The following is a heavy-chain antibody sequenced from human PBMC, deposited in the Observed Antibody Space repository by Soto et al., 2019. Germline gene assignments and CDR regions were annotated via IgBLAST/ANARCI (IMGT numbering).Heavy chain of an antibody. CDR2: IYYSGST. Sequence: SETLSLTCTVSGGSISSYYWSWIRQPPGKGLEWIGYIYYSGSTNYNPSLKGRVTISVDTSKNQFSLKLSSVTAADTAVYYCARGTWLVTDSWAQGTLVTVSS. D-gene: IGHD6-19*01. V-gene: IGHV4-59*01. CDR1: GGSISSYY. J-gene: IGHJ4*02. CDR3: ARGTWLVTDS.